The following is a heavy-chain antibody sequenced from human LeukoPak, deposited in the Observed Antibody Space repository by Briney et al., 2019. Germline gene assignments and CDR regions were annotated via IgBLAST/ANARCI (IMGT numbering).Heavy chain of an antibody. CDR2: ISAYNGNT. J-gene: IGHJ4*02. CDR3: ARVYSSSWTPADYFDY. D-gene: IGHD6-13*01. CDR1: GYTFTSYG. Sequence: ASVKVSCKASGYTFTSYGISWVRQAPGQGLEWMGWISAYNGNTNYAQKLQGRVTMTTHTSTSTAYMELRSLRSDDTAVYYCARVYSSSWTPADYFDYWGQGTLVTVSS. V-gene: IGHV1-18*01.